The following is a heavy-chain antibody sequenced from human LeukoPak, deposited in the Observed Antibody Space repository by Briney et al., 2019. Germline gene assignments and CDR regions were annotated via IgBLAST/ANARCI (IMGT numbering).Heavy chain of an antibody. V-gene: IGHV4-34*01. J-gene: IGHJ4*02. CDR2: INHSGST. D-gene: IGHD3-10*01. Sequence: SETLSLTCAVYGGSFSGYYWSWIRRPPGKGLEWIGEINHSGSTNYNPSLKSRVTISVDTSKNQFSLKLSSVTAAVTAVYYCARGRGFAPYFDYWGQGTLVTVSS. CDR1: GGSFSGYY. CDR3: ARGRGFAPYFDY.